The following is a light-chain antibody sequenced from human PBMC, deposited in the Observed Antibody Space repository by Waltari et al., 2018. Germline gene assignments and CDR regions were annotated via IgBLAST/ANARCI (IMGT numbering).Light chain of an antibody. J-gene: IGKJ4*01. Sequence: DIQMTQSPSSLSASVRDRVTITCRASQSISSYLNWYQQKPGKAPKLLIYAASSLQSGVTSRFSGSRSGTEFTLTISSLQPEDFATDYCQQSYSTPQLTFGGGTKVEIK. CDR2: AAS. CDR3: QQSYSTPQLT. V-gene: IGKV1-39*01. CDR1: QSISSY.